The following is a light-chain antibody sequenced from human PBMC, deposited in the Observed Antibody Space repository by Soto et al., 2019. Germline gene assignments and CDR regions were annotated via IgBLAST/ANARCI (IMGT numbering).Light chain of an antibody. CDR2: ANT. V-gene: IGLV1-40*01. Sequence: QSVLTQSPPVSGAPGQRVTISCTGSSSNIGAGYDVHWYQQFPGTAPKLLIYANTNRPSGVPDRFSGSKSGTSASLAITGFQPEDEADYYCQSYDSSLKNSVFGGGTKLTVL. CDR3: QSYDSSLKNSV. CDR1: SSNIGAGYD. J-gene: IGLJ3*02.